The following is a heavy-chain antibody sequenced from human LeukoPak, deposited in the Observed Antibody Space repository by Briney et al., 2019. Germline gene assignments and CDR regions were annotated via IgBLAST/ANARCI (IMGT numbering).Heavy chain of an antibody. CDR3: ARLGYYDFWSGYIAYYYYYMDV. D-gene: IGHD3-3*01. CDR1: GYTFTSYG. CDR2: ISAYNGNT. Sequence: ASVKVSCKASGYTFTSYGISWVRQAPGKGLEWMGWISAYNGNTNYAQKLQGRVTMTTDTSTSTAYMELRSLRSDDTAVYYCARLGYYDFWSGYIAYYYYYMDVWGKGTTVTVSS. J-gene: IGHJ6*03. V-gene: IGHV1-18*01.